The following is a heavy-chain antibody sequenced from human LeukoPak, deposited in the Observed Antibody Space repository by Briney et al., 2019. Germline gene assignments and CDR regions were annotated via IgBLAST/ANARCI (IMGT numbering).Heavy chain of an antibody. CDR1: GGTFSSYA. Sequence: SVKVSCKASGGTFSSYAISWVRQAPGQGLEWMGGIIPIFGTANYAQKFQGRVTITADESTSTAYMELSSLRSEDTAVYYCAREVPHGNWFDPWGQGTLVTVSS. J-gene: IGHJ5*02. CDR3: AREVPHGNWFDP. V-gene: IGHV1-69*01. D-gene: IGHD4/OR15-4a*01. CDR2: IIPIFGTA.